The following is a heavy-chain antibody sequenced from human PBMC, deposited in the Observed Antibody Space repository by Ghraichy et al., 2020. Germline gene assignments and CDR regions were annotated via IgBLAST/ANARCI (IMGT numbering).Heavy chain of an antibody. Sequence: GGSLRLSCAASGFTFSDYYMSWIRQAPGKGLEWVSYISSSGSTIYYADSVKGRFTISRDNAKNSLYLQMNSLRAEDTAVYYCARDLTLLWFGDPHGYWGQGTLVTVSS. CDR3: ARDLTLLWFGDPHGY. D-gene: IGHD3-10*01. V-gene: IGHV3-11*01. CDR1: GFTFSDYY. CDR2: ISSSGSTI. J-gene: IGHJ4*02.